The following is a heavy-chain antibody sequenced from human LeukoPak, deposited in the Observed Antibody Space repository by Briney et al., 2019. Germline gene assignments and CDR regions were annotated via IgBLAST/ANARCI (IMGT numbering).Heavy chain of an antibody. J-gene: IGHJ4*02. Sequence: PGRSLRLSCAASGFTFASYDMRWVRQAPGKGLEWVALIWFDGSNTYYADSVRGRFTISGDDAKNTLYLQVNSLRVEDTGVYFCARGGSDTAMAHDYWGQGILVTVSS. CDR3: ARGGSDTAMAHDY. CDR2: IWFDGSNT. V-gene: IGHV3-33*01. D-gene: IGHD5-18*01. CDR1: GFTFASYD.